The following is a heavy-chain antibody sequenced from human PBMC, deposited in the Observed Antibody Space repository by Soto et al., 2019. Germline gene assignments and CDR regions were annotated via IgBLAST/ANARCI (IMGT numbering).Heavy chain of an antibody. CDR3: PRSLGAYYDILTGYYLGGMDV. D-gene: IGHD3-9*01. CDR1: GYTFTNYY. CDR2: INPSAGST. Sequence: GASVKVSCKASGYTFTNYYIHWVRQAPGQGLEWMGIINPSAGSTSYAQKFQGRVTMTRDTSTSTVYMQLSSLRSEDTAVYYCPRSLGAYYDILTGYYLGGMDVWGQGTTVTVSS. V-gene: IGHV1-46*03. J-gene: IGHJ6*02.